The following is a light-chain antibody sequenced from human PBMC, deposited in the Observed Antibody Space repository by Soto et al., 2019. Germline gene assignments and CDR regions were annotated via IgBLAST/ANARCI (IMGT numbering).Light chain of an antibody. Sequence: QSALTQPPSASGSPGQSVTISCTGTSSDVGGYNYLSWYQQHPGKAPKLLIYEITKRASGVPNRFSGSKSGNTASLTVSGLQAEDEADYYCSSLADGDNYVSGTGTKLTVL. J-gene: IGLJ1*01. CDR2: EIT. V-gene: IGLV2-8*01. CDR1: SSDVGGYNY. CDR3: SSLADGDNYV.